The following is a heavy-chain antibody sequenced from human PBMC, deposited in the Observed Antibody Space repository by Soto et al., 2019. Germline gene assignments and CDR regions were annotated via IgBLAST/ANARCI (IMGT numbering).Heavy chain of an antibody. CDR2: MYTNGRT. D-gene: IGHD7-27*01. Sequence: SETLSLTCTVSGASIRTYSWSCIRQSSWKGLEWIVHMYTNGRTNYIPSLKSRITMPVDTSKNQFSLKLKFVTAADTAVYFCAKDQSGAAAIWGQGTIVTVSS. V-gene: IGHV4-4*07. CDR1: GASIRTYS. J-gene: IGHJ3*02. CDR3: AKDQSGAAAI.